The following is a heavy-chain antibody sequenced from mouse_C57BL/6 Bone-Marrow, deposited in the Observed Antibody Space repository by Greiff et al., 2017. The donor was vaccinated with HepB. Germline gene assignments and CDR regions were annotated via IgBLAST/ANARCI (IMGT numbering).Heavy chain of an antibody. Sequence: VQLQQSGAELARPGASVKLSCKASGYTFTSYGISWVKQRTGQGLEWIGEIYPRSGNTYYNEKFKGKATLTADKSSSTAYMELRSLTSEDSAVYFCVRRGHYYGSSYDYYAMDYWGQGTSVTVSS. CDR3: VRRGHYYGSSYDYYAMDY. D-gene: IGHD1-1*01. V-gene: IGHV1-81*01. J-gene: IGHJ4*01. CDR1: GYTFTSYG. CDR2: IYPRSGNT.